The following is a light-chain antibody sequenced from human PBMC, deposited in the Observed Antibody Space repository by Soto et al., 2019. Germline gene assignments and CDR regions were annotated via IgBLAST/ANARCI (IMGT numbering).Light chain of an antibody. CDR1: QSVSSSY. V-gene: IGKV3-20*01. CDR2: DAS. CDR3: QQYGSTPLT. J-gene: IGKJ2*01. Sequence: EIVLTQSPGTLSLSPGERATLSCRASQSVSSSYLAWYQHKPGQAPRLLIYDASSRATGIPDRFSGSGSGTNFTLTISRLEPEDFAGYYCQQYGSTPLTFCQRTKLEIK.